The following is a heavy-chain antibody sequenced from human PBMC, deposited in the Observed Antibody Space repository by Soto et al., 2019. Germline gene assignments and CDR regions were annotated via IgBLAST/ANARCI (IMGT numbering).Heavy chain of an antibody. Sequence: GGSLRHSCAASEIAFSGYAINWVRQAPGKGLEWVSIISGSGSSTNYADSVKGRFTISRDNSRGTVYLQMNSLRAEDTAVYYCARHNVAVASTSRWHFDYWGQGTLVTVSS. J-gene: IGHJ4*02. CDR3: ARHNVAVASTSRWHFDY. D-gene: IGHD6-19*01. CDR2: ISGSGSST. CDR1: EIAFSGYA. V-gene: IGHV3-23*01.